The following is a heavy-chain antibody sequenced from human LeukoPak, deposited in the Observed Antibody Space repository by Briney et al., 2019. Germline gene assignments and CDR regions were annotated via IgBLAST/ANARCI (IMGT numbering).Heavy chain of an antibody. CDR3: AREGPVVPAAPEDYGIDV. V-gene: IGHV1-69*13. CDR2: IIPIFGTA. Sequence: GASVKVSCKASGGTFSSYAISWVRQAPGQGLEWMGGIIPIFGTANYAQKFQGRVTITADESTSTAYMELSSLRSEDTAVYYCAREGPVVPAAPEDYGIDVWGQGTSVTVSS. CDR1: GGTFSSYA. D-gene: IGHD2-2*01. J-gene: IGHJ6*02.